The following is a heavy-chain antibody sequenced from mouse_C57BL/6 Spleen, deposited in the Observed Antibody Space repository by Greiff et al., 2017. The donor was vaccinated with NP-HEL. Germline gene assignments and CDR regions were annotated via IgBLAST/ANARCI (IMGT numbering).Heavy chain of an antibody. V-gene: IGHV5-16*01. D-gene: IGHD1-1*02. CDR1: GFTFSDYY. CDR2: INYDGSST. CDR3: ARDRWGFDY. J-gene: IGHJ2*01. Sequence: EVKVVESEGGLVQPGSSMKLSCTASGFTFSDYYMAWVRQVPEKGLEWVANINYDGSSTYYLDSLKSRFIISRDNAKNILYLQMSSLKSEDTATYYCARDRWGFDYWGQGTTLTVSS.